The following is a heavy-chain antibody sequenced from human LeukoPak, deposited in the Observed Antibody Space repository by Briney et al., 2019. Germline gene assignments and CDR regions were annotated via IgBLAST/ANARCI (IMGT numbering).Heavy chain of an antibody. CDR3: ARDVGFCSGGSCYPYNWFDP. J-gene: IGHJ5*02. CDR2: IYYSGNT. D-gene: IGHD2-15*01. V-gene: IGHV4-31*03. Sequence: SQTLSLTCTVSGGSITNDNYFWSWIRQHPGKGLEWIGYIYYSGNTYYNPSLKSRVTMSVDTSKNQFSLKLTSMTAADTAVYHCARDVGFCSGGSCYPYNWFDPWGQRTLVTVSS. CDR1: GGSITNDNYF.